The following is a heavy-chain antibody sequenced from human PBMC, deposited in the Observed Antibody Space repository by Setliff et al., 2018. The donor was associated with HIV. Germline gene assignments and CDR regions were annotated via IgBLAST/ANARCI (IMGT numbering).Heavy chain of an antibody. CDR2: ISAYNGHT. J-gene: IGHJ6*03. V-gene: IGHV1-18*01. D-gene: IGHD3-10*01. CDR1: SYTFTSYG. CDR3: AVKPSETLYKRFGDLFEGEGRYYHYYYYMDV. Sequence: ASVKVSCKASSYTFTSYGISWVRQAPGQGLEWMGWISAYNGHTNYAQKLQGRVTMTTDTSTSTAYMDLRSLRSDDTAVYYCAVKPSETLYKRFGDLFEGEGRYYHYYYYMDVWGKGTTVTVSS.